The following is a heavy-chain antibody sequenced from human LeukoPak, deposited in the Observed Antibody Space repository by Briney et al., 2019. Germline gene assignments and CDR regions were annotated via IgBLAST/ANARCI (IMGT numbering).Heavy chain of an antibody. D-gene: IGHD3-22*01. CDR1: GYTLTELS. Sequence: GASVKVPCKVSGYTLTELSMHWVRQAPGKGLEWMGGFDPEDGETIYAQKFQGRVTMTEDTSTDTAYMELSSLRSEDTAVYYCATGSTYYDSSGSIVDYWGQGTLVTVSS. CDR3: ATGSTYYDSSGSIVDY. V-gene: IGHV1-24*01. J-gene: IGHJ4*02. CDR2: FDPEDGET.